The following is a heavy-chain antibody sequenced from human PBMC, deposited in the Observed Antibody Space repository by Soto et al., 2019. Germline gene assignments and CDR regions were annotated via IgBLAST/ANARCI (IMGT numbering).Heavy chain of an antibody. V-gene: IGHV1-3*01. CDR3: ARVSSYYQCGGY. CDR1: GYTFTSYA. Sequence: SVKVSCKASGYTFTSYAMHWLRQAPGQRLAWMGWINAGNGNTKYSQKFQGRVTITRDTTARKAYVVLSSLRSEDTAVYYCARVSSYYQCGGYWGRGSLVTVCS. D-gene: IGHD3-22*01. J-gene: IGHJ4*02. CDR2: INAGNGNT.